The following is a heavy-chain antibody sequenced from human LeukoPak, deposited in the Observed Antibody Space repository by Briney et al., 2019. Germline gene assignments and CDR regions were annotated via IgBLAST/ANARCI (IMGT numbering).Heavy chain of an antibody. CDR2: IHYSGNT. V-gene: IGHV4-61*01. Sequence: PSETLSLTCTVSGGSISSDYYYWSWIRQPPGKGLEWIGYIHYSGNTNYSPSLKSRVTISVDTSKNQFSLKLSSVTAEDTAVYYCARGSAAERVYYYYYMDVWGKGTTVTVSS. J-gene: IGHJ6*03. CDR1: GGSISSDYYY. CDR3: ARGSAAERVYYYYYMDV. D-gene: IGHD6-13*01.